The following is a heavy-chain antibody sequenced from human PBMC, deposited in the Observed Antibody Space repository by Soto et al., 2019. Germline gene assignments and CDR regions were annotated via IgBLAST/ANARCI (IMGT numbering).Heavy chain of an antibody. Sequence: ASVKVSCKASGYTFTSYGISWVRQAPGQGLEWMGWISAYNGNTNYAQKLQGRVTMTTDTSTSTAYMELRSLRSDDTAVYYCARGPPGIRFLEWLYPYYYYYGMDVWGQGTTVTVSS. CDR3: ARGPPGIRFLEWLYPYYYYYGMDV. V-gene: IGHV1-18*04. CDR1: GYTFTSYG. J-gene: IGHJ6*02. D-gene: IGHD3-3*01. CDR2: ISAYNGNT.